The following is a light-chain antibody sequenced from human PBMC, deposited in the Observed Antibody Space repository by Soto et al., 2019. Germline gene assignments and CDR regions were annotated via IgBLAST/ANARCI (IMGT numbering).Light chain of an antibody. Sequence: DIQVTQSSSSLSASVGDRVSITCRASQSISSYLSWYQQKPGKAPNLLIYAASTLQSGVPSRFSGSGSGTDFSLIISSLQPEDFATYYCQQSYSVPWTFGHGTKVEIK. CDR2: AAS. V-gene: IGKV1-39*01. CDR3: QQSYSVPWT. CDR1: QSISSY. J-gene: IGKJ1*01.